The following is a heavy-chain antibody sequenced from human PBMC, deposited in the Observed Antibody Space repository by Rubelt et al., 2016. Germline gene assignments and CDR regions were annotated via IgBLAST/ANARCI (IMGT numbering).Heavy chain of an antibody. Sequence: EVQLLESGGGLVQPGGSLRLSCAASGFTFSSYAMSWVRQAPGKGLEWVSSIRSSSSYIYYADSVKGRFPISRDTAKNSLYLQMNSLIAEDTAVYYCARGALDVVVTAINDYWGQGTLVTVSS. V-gene: IGHV3-21*01. CDR2: IRSSSSYI. CDR3: ARGALDVVVTAINDY. CDR1: GFTFSSYA. D-gene: IGHD2-21*02. J-gene: IGHJ4*02.